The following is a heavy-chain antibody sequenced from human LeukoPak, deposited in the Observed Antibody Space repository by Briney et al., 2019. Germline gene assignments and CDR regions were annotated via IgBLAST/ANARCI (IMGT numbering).Heavy chain of an antibody. D-gene: IGHD1-26*01. V-gene: IGHV3-23*01. CDR2: ISAAGGST. CDR1: VFNFRNYA. J-gene: IGHJ4*02. CDR3: ARDRSGGIYATFEY. Sequence: TGGSLRLSCAASVFNFRNYAISWVRQAPGKGLEWVLAISAAGGSTYYADSVKGRFTFSRDNAKNTLYVQMNSLRAEDTAVYYCARDRSGGIYATFEYWGQGALVTVSS.